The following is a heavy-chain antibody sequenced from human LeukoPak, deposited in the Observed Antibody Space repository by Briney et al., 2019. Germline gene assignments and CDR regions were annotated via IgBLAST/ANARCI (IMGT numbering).Heavy chain of an antibody. J-gene: IGHJ4*02. Sequence: GESPKIPCKGSGYTFSSYWIGWVRQMPGKGLEWMGIIYPGDSDTRYSPSLQGRVTISVDTSIGTAYLQWSSLKASDTAIYYCARQSDFRLDYWGQGTLVTVSS. D-gene: IGHD3-3*01. V-gene: IGHV5-51*01. CDR2: IYPGDSDT. CDR1: GYTFSSYW. CDR3: ARQSDFRLDY.